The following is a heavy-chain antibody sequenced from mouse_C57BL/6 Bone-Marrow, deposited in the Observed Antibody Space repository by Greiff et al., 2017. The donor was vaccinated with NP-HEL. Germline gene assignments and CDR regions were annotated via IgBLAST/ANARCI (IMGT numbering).Heavy chain of an antibody. J-gene: IGHJ2*01. CDR2: ISDGGSYT. CDR3: ARGGYDGYQYYFDY. Sequence: EVQLQQSGGGLVKPGGSLKLSCAASGFTFSSYAMSWVRQTPEKRLEWVATISDGGSYTYYPDNVKGRFTISRDNAKNNLYLQMSHLKSEDTAMYYCARGGYDGYQYYFDYWGQGTTLTVSS. D-gene: IGHD2-3*01. CDR1: GFTFSSYA. V-gene: IGHV5-4*01.